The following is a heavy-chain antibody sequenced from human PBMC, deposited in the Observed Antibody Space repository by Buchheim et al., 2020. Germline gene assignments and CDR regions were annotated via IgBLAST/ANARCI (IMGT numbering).Heavy chain of an antibody. V-gene: IGHV3-7*01. J-gene: IGHJ4*02. D-gene: IGHD2/OR15-2a*01. CDR1: GFTSSNYW. Sequence: EVQLVESGGGLAQPGGSLRLSCAASGFTSSNYWMSWVRQAPGKGLEWVANIKEDGTEVHFVDSVKGRFFISRDNARTSRYLQLNSLRVEDSAMYYSVRFEIVPPIYYFDYWGQGT. CDR3: VRFEIVPPIYYFDY. CDR2: IKEDGTEV.